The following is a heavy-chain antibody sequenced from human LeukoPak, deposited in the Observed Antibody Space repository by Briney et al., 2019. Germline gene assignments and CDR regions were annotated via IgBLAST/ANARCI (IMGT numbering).Heavy chain of an antibody. J-gene: IGHJ4*02. CDR3: ARLMDPDSSGYYFYFDY. V-gene: IGHV4-34*01. CDR1: GGSFSGYY. D-gene: IGHD3-22*01. Sequence: SETLSLTCAVYGGSFSGYYWSWIRQPPGKGLEWIGEINSSGSTNYNPSLKSRVTISLDTSKNQFSLKRSSVTAADTAVYYGARLMDPDSSGYYFYFDYWGQGTLVTVSS. CDR2: INSSGST.